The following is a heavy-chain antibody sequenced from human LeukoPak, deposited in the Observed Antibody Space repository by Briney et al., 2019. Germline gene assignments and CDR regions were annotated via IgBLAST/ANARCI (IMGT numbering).Heavy chain of an antibody. CDR3: ARDRFDSSSWCSYYYYMDV. CDR1: GFTFSSYW. D-gene: IGHD6-13*01. CDR2: IKQDGSEK. J-gene: IGHJ6*03. V-gene: IGHV3-7*01. Sequence: PGGSLRLSCAASGFTFSSYWMSWVRQAPGKGLEWVANIKQDGSEKYNVDSVKGRFAISRDNAKNSLYLQMNSLRAEDTAVYYCARDRFDSSSWCSYYYYMDVWGKGTTVTVSS.